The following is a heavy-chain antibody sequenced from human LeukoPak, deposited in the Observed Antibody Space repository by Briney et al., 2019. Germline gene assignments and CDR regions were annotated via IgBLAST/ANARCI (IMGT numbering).Heavy chain of an antibody. CDR2: ISAYNGNT. Sequence: WASVKVSCKASGYTFTSYGISWVRQAPGQGLEWMGWISAYNGNTNYAQKLQGRVTMTTDTSTSTAYMELRSLRSDDTAVYYCARDVLWFGESPSDYWGQGTLATVSS. V-gene: IGHV1-18*01. D-gene: IGHD3-10*01. CDR3: ARDVLWFGESPSDY. J-gene: IGHJ4*02. CDR1: GYTFTSYG.